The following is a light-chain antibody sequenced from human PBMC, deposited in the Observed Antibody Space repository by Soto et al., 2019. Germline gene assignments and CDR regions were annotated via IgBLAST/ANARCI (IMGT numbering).Light chain of an antibody. CDR1: QSVLYSSNNKNY. V-gene: IGKV4-1*01. CDR2: WAS. Sequence: DIVMTQSPDSLAVPLDERATINCKSSQSVLYSSNNKNYLAWYQQNPGQPPKLLIYWASTRESGVPDRFSGSGSGTDFTLSISSLQAEDVAVYYCQQFYNTPFSFGPGTKVDIK. CDR3: QQFYNTPFS. J-gene: IGKJ3*01.